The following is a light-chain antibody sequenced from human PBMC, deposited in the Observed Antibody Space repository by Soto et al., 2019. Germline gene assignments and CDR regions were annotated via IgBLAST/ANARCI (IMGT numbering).Light chain of an antibody. CDR1: QSLSSSY. Sequence: DIVLTQSPGTLSLSPGERATLSCRASQSLSSSYLAWYQHKTGQAPRLLIYGASSRASGIPDKFSGSGSGTDFTLTISRLEPEDSAVYYCQQYGSFFGQGTKLEIK. CDR3: QQYGSF. CDR2: GAS. J-gene: IGKJ2*01. V-gene: IGKV3-20*01.